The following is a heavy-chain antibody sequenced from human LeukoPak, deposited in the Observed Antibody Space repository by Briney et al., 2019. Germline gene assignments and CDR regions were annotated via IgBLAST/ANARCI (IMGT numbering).Heavy chain of an antibody. CDR1: GYTFTSYY. D-gene: IGHD6-6*01. CDR3: ARGGARLSLSSSSSGDY. CDR2: INPSGGST. V-gene: IGHV1-46*01. J-gene: IGHJ4*02. Sequence: ASVKVSCKASGYTFTSYYMHWVRQAPGQGLEWMGIINPSGGSTSYAQKFQGRVTMTRDTSTSTVYMELSSLRSEDTAVYYCARGGARLSLSSSSSGDYWGQGTLVTVSS.